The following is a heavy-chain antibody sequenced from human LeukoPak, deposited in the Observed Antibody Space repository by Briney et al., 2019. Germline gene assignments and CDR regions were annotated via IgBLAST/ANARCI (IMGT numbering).Heavy chain of an antibody. D-gene: IGHD4-11*01. CDR2: SYPGDSDT. CDR3: ARHWLEYSNYDSGWFDP. CDR1: GYSFTSYW. V-gene: IGHV5-51*01. J-gene: IGHJ5*02. Sequence: GAALMISCKCSGYSFTSYWIGLVRETPGKGLEWIGISYPGDSDTRYSASFQGQLTISADKSIRTAYLQWSSLKASDTAMYYCARHWLEYSNYDSGWFDPWGQGAPVTVSS.